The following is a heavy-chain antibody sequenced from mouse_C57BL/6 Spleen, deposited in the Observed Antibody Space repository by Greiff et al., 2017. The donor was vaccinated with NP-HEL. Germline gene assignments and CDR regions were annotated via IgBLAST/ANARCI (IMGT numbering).Heavy chain of an antibody. J-gene: IGHJ1*03. CDR2: IDPENGDT. Sequence: EVQLQQSGAELVRPGASVKLSCTASGFNIKDDYMHWVKQRPEQGLEWIGWIDPENGDTAYASKFQGTATITADTSSNTAYLQLSSLTSEDTAVYYCTTTTVVATSYWYFDVWGTGTTVTVSS. D-gene: IGHD1-1*01. CDR3: TTTTVVATSYWYFDV. V-gene: IGHV14-4*01. CDR1: GFNIKDDY.